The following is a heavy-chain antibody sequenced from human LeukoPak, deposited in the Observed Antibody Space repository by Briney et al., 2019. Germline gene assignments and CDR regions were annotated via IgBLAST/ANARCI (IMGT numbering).Heavy chain of an antibody. CDR1: GFTFGSYG. D-gene: IGHD2/OR15-2a*01. CDR2: ISGSGGST. CDR3: AKGGSTTVGY. Sequence: GGSLRLSCAASGFTFGSYGMSWVRQAPGKGLEWVSAISGSGGSTYYADSVKGRFTISRDNSKNTLYLQTNSLRAEDTAVYYCAKGGSTTVGYWGQGTLVTVSS. V-gene: IGHV3-23*01. J-gene: IGHJ4*02.